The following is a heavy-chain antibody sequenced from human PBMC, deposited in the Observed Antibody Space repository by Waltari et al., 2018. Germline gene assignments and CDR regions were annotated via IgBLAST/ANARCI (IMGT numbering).Heavy chain of an antibody. V-gene: IGHV3-48*03. J-gene: IGHJ4*02. CDR1: GFNFRNYE. Sequence: EVQLVESGGGLVQPGGSLRLSCAASGFNFRNYEMNWVLQATGKALEWISYVRSSGSTEHYIDSVKGRFTSSRDNAKNSLYLQMNSRRAEDTAVYYWVRMSGYYLDYWGQGTLVTVSS. CDR2: VRSSGSTE. CDR3: VRMSGYYLDY. D-gene: IGHD5-12*01.